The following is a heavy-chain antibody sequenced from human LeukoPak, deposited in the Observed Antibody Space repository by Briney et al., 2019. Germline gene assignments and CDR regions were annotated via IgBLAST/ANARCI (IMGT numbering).Heavy chain of an antibody. V-gene: IGHV4-61*02. D-gene: IGHD2-15*01. CDR2: IYTSGTT. CDR1: GGSVSRWNYY. J-gene: IGHJ5*02. Sequence: SHTLSLPCTVSGGSVSRWNYYWSWIRQPAGKGLEWIERIYTSGTTNYNPSLHSHDTILLDTSNNQHSLKLSSVTAPATALFYCAGAGGSSESKYFDPWGQGPLATVSS. CDR3: AGAGGSSESKYFDP.